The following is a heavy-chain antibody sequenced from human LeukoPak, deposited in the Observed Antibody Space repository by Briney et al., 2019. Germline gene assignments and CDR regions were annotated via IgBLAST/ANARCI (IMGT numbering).Heavy chain of an antibody. CDR2: MYYSGTT. CDR3: ARHDNYPGFGRGFDP. V-gene: IGHV4-59*08. D-gene: IGHD1-14*01. J-gene: IGHJ5*02. CDR1: GDSMSGYY. Sequence: SETLSLTCSVSGDSMSGYYWSWIRQAPGKGLEWIGYMYYSGTTSYNPSLKSRVTLSTDTSKNHFSLKLYSVTAADTAVYYCARHDNYPGFGRGFDPWGQGFLVTVTS.